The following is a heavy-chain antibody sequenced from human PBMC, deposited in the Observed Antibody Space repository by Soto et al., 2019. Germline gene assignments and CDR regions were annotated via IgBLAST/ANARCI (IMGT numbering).Heavy chain of an antibody. CDR1: GCTFSSYA. CDR3: AKDRASGYGRLYYYYGMDV. V-gene: IGHV3-23*01. Sequence: GGPLRLSCAASGCTFSSYAMSWVRQAPGKGLEWVSAISGSGGSTYYADSVKGRFTISRDNSKNTLYLQMNSLRAEDTAVYYCAKDRASGYGRLYYYYGMDVWGQGTTVTVSS. CDR2: ISGSGGST. D-gene: IGHD5-12*01. J-gene: IGHJ6*02.